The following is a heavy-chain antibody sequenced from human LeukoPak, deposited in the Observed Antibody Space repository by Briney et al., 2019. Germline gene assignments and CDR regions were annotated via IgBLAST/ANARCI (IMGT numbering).Heavy chain of an antibody. Sequence: ASVKVSCKAAGYTFTTYDINWVRQATGQGLELMGLMNPNSGNTGYTQTFQGRVTMTRNTSISTAYMELSSLRSEDTAVYYCARGRGSGHKENWFDPWGQGTLVTVSS. V-gene: IGHV1-8*01. CDR1: GYTFTTYD. CDR3: ARGRGSGHKENWFDP. CDR2: MNPNSGNT. J-gene: IGHJ5*02. D-gene: IGHD6-19*01.